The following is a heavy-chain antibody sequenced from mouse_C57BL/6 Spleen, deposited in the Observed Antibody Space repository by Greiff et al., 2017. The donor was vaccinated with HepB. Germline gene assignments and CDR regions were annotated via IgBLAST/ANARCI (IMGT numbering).Heavy chain of an antibody. CDR2: IWSGGST. CDR1: GFSLTSYG. J-gene: IGHJ3*01. Sequence: QVQLQQSGPGLVQPSQSLSITCTVSGFSLTSYGVHWVRQSPGKGLEWLGVIWSGGSTDYNAAFISRLSISKDNSKSQVFFKMNSLQADDTAIYYWASFYYDYVFAYWGQGTLVTVSA. CDR3: ASFYYDYVFAY. V-gene: IGHV2-2*01. D-gene: IGHD2-4*01.